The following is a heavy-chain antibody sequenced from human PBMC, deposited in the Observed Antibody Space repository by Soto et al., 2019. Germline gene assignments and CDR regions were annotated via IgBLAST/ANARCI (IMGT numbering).Heavy chain of an antibody. CDR3: AAAMVPRFDYYYGMDV. CDR2: IYYRGNT. J-gene: IGHJ6*02. CDR1: GCSLSPYY. Sequence: PSETLSLTCTVSGCSLSPYYLSSVRPPPGKGLEWIANIYYRGNTNYNPSFESRVTISIDTSKNQFSLKLISMTAADTAMYYCAAAMVPRFDYYYGMDVWGQGTTVTVSS. D-gene: IGHD5-18*01. V-gene: IGHV4-59*12.